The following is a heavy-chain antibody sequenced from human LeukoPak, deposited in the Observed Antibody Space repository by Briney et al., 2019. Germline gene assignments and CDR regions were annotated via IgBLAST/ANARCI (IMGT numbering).Heavy chain of an antibody. CDR3: ARDSRWLLGYYYYGMDV. Sequence: GGSLRLSCAASGFTFSSYSMSWVRQSPGKGLEWVSSISSSSSYIYYADSVKGRFTISRDNAKNSLYLQMNSLRAEDTAVYYCARDSRWLLGYYYYGMDVWGQGTTVTVSS. V-gene: IGHV3-21*01. CDR2: ISSSSSYI. D-gene: IGHD3-22*01. J-gene: IGHJ6*02. CDR1: GFTFSSYS.